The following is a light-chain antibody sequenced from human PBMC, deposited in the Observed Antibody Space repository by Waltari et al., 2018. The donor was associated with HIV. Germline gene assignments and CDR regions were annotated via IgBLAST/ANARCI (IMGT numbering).Light chain of an antibody. CDR3: DQYASCSGT. CDR2: QAS. J-gene: IGKJ1*01. Sequence: DIRLTQSPSTLSASAGDRVAITCRAGQNVGAFLAWYQQKPGKPPKLLIFQASILEGGFPSRFSGSVSGSEFTLTINGLQSDDFATYYCDQYASCSGTFGQGTKVEL. V-gene: IGKV1-5*03. CDR1: QNVGAF.